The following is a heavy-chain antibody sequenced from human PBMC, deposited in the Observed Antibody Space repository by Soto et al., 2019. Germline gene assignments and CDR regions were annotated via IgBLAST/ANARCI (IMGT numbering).Heavy chain of an antibody. CDR3: ARVFSDSSSFFDP. D-gene: IGHD6-13*01. V-gene: IGHV4-31*03. CDR2: IYYSGST. Sequence: SETLSLTCTVCGGSISSGGYYWSWIRQHPGKGLEWIGYIYYSGSTYYNPSLKGRVTISVDTSKNQFSLKLSSVTAADTAVYYCARVFSDSSSFFDPWGQGTLVTVSS. J-gene: IGHJ5*02. CDR1: GGSISSGGYY.